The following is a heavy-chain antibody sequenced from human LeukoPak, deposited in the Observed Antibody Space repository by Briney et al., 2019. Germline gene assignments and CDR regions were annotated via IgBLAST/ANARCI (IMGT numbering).Heavy chain of an antibody. CDR2: ITTSDGNT. Sequence: GGSLRLSCAASGFTFSSYTMSWVRQAPGKGLEWVSTITTSDGNTYYADSVKGRFTVSRDNSKNTLYLQMNSLRAEDTAVYYCAKEGPDYYDSSGYPPFDYWGQGTLVTVSS. V-gene: IGHV3-23*01. CDR3: AKEGPDYYDSSGYPPFDY. D-gene: IGHD3-22*01. CDR1: GFTFSSYT. J-gene: IGHJ4*02.